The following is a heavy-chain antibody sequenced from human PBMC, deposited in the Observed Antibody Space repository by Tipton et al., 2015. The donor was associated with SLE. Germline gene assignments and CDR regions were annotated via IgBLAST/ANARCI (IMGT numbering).Heavy chain of an antibody. CDR3: ARSSSWFGDDAFDI. Sequence: TLSLTCTVSGGSIGGSTYYWGWIRQPPGKGLEWIGSIYYSGTTNYNSSLRSRVTISVDKSQNQFSLKLSSVTAAETAVYYCARSSSWFGDDAFDIWGQGTMVTVSS. D-gene: IGHD3-10*01. CDR2: IYYSGTT. J-gene: IGHJ3*02. V-gene: IGHV4-39*07. CDR1: GGSIGGSTYY.